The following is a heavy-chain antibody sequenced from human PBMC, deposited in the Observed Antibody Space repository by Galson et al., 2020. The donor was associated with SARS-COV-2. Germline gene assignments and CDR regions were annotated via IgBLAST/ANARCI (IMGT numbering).Heavy chain of an antibody. CDR1: GASIRSGRYH. CDR3: ARGEFFEFNYYGMYV. D-gene: IGHD3-3*01. Sequence: SETLSLTCTVSGASIRSGRYHWSWIRQPAGKGLESIGRIYTSGNTNYNPSLKSRVTISLDTSKNQFSLRLRSVTAADTAVYYCARGEFFEFNYYGMYVWGQGTTVTVSS. CDR2: IYTSGNT. V-gene: IGHV4-61*02. J-gene: IGHJ6*02.